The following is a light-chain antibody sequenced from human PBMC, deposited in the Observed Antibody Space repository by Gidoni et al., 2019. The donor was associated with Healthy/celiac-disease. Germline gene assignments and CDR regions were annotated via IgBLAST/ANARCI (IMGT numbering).Light chain of an antibody. CDR2: KAS. J-gene: IGKJ1*01. Sequence: DIKRTQSPSTLSASVGDRVTITCRASQSISSWLAWYQQKPGKAPKLLIYKASSLESGVPSRFSGSGSGTEFTLTISSLQPDDFATYYCQQYNSYWTFGQGTKVEIK. CDR3: QQYNSYWT. V-gene: IGKV1-5*03. CDR1: QSISSW.